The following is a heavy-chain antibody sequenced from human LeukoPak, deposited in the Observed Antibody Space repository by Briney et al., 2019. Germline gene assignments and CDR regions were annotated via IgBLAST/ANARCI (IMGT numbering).Heavy chain of an antibody. CDR3: ARVAEAAAFDS. CDR2: ISGSRGIT. J-gene: IGHJ4*02. V-gene: IGHV3-21*06. D-gene: IGHD6-13*01. CDR1: GFTFNRYG. Sequence: GGSLRLSCAASGFTFNRYGMNWVRQAPGKGLECVSSISGSRGITYYADSMRGRFTISRDNAKNSLYLQMNSLKPEDTAVYYCARVAEAAAFDSWGQGTLVTVSS.